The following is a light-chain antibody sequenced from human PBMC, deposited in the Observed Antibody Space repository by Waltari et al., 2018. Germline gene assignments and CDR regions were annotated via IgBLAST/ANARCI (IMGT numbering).Light chain of an antibody. CDR2: VYSDGSH. CDR3: QTGGHGTWV. CDR1: SGHTSHV. Sequence: QLVLTQSPSASASLGASVKLTCTPSSGHTSHVIAWHQQQPEKGPRYLMKVYSDGSHSKGDEIPDRFSGSSSGAERYLTISSVQSGDEADYYCQTGGHGTWVFGGGTKLTVL. V-gene: IGLV4-69*01. J-gene: IGLJ3*02.